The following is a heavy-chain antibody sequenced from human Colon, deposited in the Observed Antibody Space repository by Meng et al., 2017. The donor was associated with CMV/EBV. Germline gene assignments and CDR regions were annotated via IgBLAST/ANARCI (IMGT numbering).Heavy chain of an antibody. J-gene: IGHJ3*02. D-gene: IGHD2-15*01. CDR1: GFTFSSYG. CDR3: ARRWFHDAFDI. V-gene: IGHV3-53*01. Sequence: GGSLRLSCAASGFTFSSYGMEWVRQAPGKGLEWVSVIYSGGSTYYADSVKGRFTISRDNSKNTLYLQMNSLRAEDTAVYYCARRWFHDAFDIWGQGTMVTVSS. CDR2: IYSGGST.